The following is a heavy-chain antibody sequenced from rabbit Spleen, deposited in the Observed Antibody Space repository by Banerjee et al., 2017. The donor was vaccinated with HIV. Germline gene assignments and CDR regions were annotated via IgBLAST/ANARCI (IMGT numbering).Heavy chain of an antibody. J-gene: IGHJ4*01. V-gene: IGHV1S40*01. CDR2: INAVTGKA. Sequence: QSLEESGGGLVKPGASLTLTCKASGFSFSNKAVMCWVRQAPGKGLEWIACINAVTGKAVYASWAKGRFTFSKTSSTTVTLQMTSLTAADTATYFCARGSATMTMVIIGYYLSLWGPGTLVTVS. CDR1: GFSFSNKAV. D-gene: IGHD2-1*01. CDR3: ARGSATMTMVIIGYYLSL.